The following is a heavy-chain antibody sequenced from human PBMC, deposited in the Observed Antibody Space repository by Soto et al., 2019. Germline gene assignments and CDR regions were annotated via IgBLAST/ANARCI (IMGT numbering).Heavy chain of an antibody. V-gene: IGHV3-30*18. CDR3: AKEGYSSGWQGYNWFDP. D-gene: IGHD6-19*01. CDR1: GFTFSSYG. Sequence: GGSLRLSCAASGFTFSSYGMHWVRQAPGKGLEWVAVISYDGSNKFYADFLKGRFTISRDNSKNTLYLQLNSLRAEDTAVYYCAKEGYSSGWQGYNWFDPWGQGTLVTVSS. J-gene: IGHJ5*02. CDR2: ISYDGSNK.